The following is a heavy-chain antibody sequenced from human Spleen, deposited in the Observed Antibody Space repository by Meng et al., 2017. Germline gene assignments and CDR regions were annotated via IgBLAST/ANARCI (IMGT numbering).Heavy chain of an antibody. V-gene: IGHV3-15*01. CDR2: IKSKTDGGTT. J-gene: IGHJ5*02. Sequence: EVQLVESGGGLVKPGGSSRRSCAAPGFTFSNTWMSWVRQAPGKGLEWVGRIKSKTDGGTTDYAAPVKGRFTISRDDSKNTLYLQMNSLKTDDTGVYFCTTDPRALYLIEGFDPWGQGTLVTVSS. CDR3: TTDPRALYLIEGFDP. D-gene: IGHD3-16*02. CDR1: GFTFSNTW.